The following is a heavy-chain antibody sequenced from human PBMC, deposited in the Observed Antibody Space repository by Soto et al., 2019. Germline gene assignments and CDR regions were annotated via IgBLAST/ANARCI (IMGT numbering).Heavy chain of an antibody. D-gene: IGHD3-10*01. Sequence: EVQLLESGGGLVQPGGSLRLSCAASGFTFSSYAMSWVRQAPGKGLEWVSAISGSGGSTYYADSVKGRFTISRDNSKNTLYLQMNRLRAEDTDVYYCAKDRYYYGSGSYYKPNWFDPWGQGTLVTVSS. CDR1: GFTFSSYA. CDR3: AKDRYYYGSGSYYKPNWFDP. J-gene: IGHJ5*02. V-gene: IGHV3-23*01. CDR2: ISGSGGST.